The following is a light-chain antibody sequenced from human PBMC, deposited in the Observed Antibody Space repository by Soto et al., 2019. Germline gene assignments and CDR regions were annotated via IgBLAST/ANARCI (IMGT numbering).Light chain of an antibody. J-gene: IGKJ2*01. CDR2: GAS. CDR1: QSVSSSY. V-gene: IGKV3-20*01. CDR3: QQYGSSPPST. Sequence: EIVLTQSPGTLSLSPGERATLSCRASQSVSSSYLAWYQQKPGQAPRLLIYGASSRATGIPDSFSGSGSGTDFTLTISRLEPEDFAVYYRQQYGSSPPSTFGQGTKLEIK.